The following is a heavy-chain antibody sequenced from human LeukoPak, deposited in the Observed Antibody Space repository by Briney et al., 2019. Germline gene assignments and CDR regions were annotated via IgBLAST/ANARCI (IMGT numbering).Heavy chain of an antibody. D-gene: IGHD1-26*01. CDR2: TYYKSKWYN. V-gene: IGHV6-1*01. Sequence: SQTLSLTRAISGDSVSSNSATWNWIRQSPSSGLEWLGRTYYKSKWYNDYAVSVKSRITINSDTSKNQFSLQLNSVTPEDTAVYYCGRVSSPWSPRDAFDIWGQGTMVTVSP. CDR3: GRVSSPWSPRDAFDI. CDR1: GDSVSSNSAT. J-gene: IGHJ3*02.